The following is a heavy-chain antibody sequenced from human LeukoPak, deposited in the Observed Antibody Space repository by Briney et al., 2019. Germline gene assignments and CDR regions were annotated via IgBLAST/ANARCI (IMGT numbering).Heavy chain of an antibody. CDR1: GGSFSGYY. V-gene: IGHV4-34*01. Sequence: PSETLSLTCAVYGGSFSGYYWSWIRQPPGKGLEWIGEINHSGSTNYNPSLKSRVTISVDTSKNQFSLKLSSVTAADTAVYYCASLYGSGSYIDYWGQGTLVNVSS. D-gene: IGHD3-10*01. CDR3: ASLYGSGSYIDY. CDR2: INHSGST. J-gene: IGHJ4*02.